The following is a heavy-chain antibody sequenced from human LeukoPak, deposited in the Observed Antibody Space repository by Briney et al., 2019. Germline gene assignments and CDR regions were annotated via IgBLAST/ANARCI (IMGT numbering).Heavy chain of an antibody. CDR2: ISGSGGST. J-gene: IGHJ4*02. D-gene: IGHD6-13*01. V-gene: IGHV3-23*01. CDR3: AKDPYSSSWYGIFDY. CDR1: GFTFSSYA. Sequence: GRSLRLSCAASGFTFSSYAMSWVRQAPGKGLEWVSAISGSGGSTYYADSVKGRFTISRDNSKNTLYLQMNSLRAEDTAVYYCAKDPYSSSWYGIFDYWGQGTLVTVSS.